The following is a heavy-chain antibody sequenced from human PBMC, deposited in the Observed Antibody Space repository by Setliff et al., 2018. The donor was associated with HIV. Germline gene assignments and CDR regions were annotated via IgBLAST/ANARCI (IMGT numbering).Heavy chain of an antibody. CDR2: IMSILRIA. CDR3: ARDPYDTSENPYDP. CDR1: GGSFTSFA. V-gene: IGHV1-69*10. J-gene: IGHJ5*02. Sequence: SVKVSCKASGGSFTSFAISWVRQAPGQGLEWMGGIMSILRIANYAQKFQGRVAMTRDTSMSTAYMELNRLTFDDTAVYYCARDPYDTSENPYDPWGQGTLVTVSS. D-gene: IGHD3-16*01.